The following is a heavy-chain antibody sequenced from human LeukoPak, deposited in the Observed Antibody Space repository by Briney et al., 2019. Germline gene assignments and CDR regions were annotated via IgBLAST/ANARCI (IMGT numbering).Heavy chain of an antibody. J-gene: IGHJ4*02. CDR3: AKDSRGGGYDFWSDPVDY. Sequence: GGSLRLSCAASGFTFSSYAMSWVRQAPGKGLEWVSAISGSGGSTYYADSVKGRFTISRDNSKNTLYLQMNSLRAEDTAVYYCAKDSRGGGYDFWSDPVDYWGQGPRVTVSS. CDR1: GFTFSSYA. D-gene: IGHD3-3*01. V-gene: IGHV3-23*01. CDR2: ISGSGGST.